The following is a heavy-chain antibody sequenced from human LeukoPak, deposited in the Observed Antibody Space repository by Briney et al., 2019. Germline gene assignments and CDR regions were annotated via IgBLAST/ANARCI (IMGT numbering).Heavy chain of an antibody. CDR1: GYTFTGYY. D-gene: IGHD6-13*01. J-gene: IGHJ6*02. Sequence: ASVKVSCTASGYTFTGYYMHWVRQAPGQGLEWMGWINPNSGGTNYAQKFQGRVTMTRDTSISTAYRELSRLRSDDTAVYYCARVQSSSWYSPYYYYGMDVWGQGTTVTVSS. CDR2: INPNSGGT. CDR3: ARVQSSSWYSPYYYYGMDV. V-gene: IGHV1-2*02.